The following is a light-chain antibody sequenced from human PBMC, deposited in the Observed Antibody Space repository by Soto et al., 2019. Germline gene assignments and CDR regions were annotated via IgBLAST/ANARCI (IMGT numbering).Light chain of an antibody. CDR2: DAS. Sequence: DIQVTQSPPTLSASVGDRVTITCRASQTISTWMAWYQQKPGKAPKLLVYDASTLQSGVASRFSGSGAGTEFTLTISGLPPDDSATYYWQQYNNTNNPWMFGQGTKVEI. J-gene: IGKJ1*01. V-gene: IGKV1-5*01. CDR1: QTISTW. CDR3: QQYNNTNNPWM.